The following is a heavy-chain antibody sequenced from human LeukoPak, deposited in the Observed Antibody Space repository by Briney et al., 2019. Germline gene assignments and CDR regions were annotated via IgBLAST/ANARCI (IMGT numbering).Heavy chain of an antibody. Sequence: GASVKVPCKASGYTFTGYYMHWVRQAPGQGLEWMGWINPNSGGTNYAQKFQGRVTMTRDTSISTAYMELSRLRSDDTAVYYCARDTDSSGYSYYYYMDVWGKGTTVTVSS. V-gene: IGHV1-2*02. D-gene: IGHD3-22*01. CDR2: INPNSGGT. CDR1: GYTFTGYY. J-gene: IGHJ6*03. CDR3: ARDTDSSGYSYYYYMDV.